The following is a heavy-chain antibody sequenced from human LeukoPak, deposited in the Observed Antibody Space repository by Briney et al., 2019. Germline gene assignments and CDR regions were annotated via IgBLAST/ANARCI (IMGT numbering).Heavy chain of an antibody. CDR2: ISGHNGNT. CDR3: ARGGNIPD. V-gene: IGHV1-18*01. CDR1: GYTFVSYG. D-gene: IGHD2-21*01. Sequence: ASVKVSCKASGYTFVSYGISWVRQAPGQGLEWVGWISGHNGNTDYAQKFQGRVTLTTDTSTSTVYMELSSLRSEDTAVYYCARGGNIPDWGQGTLVTVSS. J-gene: IGHJ4*02.